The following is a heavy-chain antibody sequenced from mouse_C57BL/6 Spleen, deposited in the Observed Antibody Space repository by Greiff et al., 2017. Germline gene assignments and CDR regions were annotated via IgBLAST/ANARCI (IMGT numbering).Heavy chain of an antibody. V-gene: IGHV5-4*01. Sequence: EVKLVESGGGLVKPGGSLKLSCAASGFTFSSYAMSWVRQTPEKRLEWVATISDGGSYTYYPDNVKGRFTISRDNAKNTLYLQISNLKSEDTAMYYCARESTMITPRPFSYWGQGTLVTVSA. D-gene: IGHD2-4*01. J-gene: IGHJ3*01. CDR3: ARESTMITPRPFSY. CDR1: GFTFSSYA. CDR2: ISDGGSYT.